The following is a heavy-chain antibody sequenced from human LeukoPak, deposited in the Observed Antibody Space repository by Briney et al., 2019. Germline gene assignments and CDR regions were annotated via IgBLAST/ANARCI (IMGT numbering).Heavy chain of an antibody. Sequence: PGGSLRLSWVASGFTFSSYSMNWVRQAPGKGLEWVSYISGSSSTIYYADSVKGRFTISRDNAKNSLYLQMNSLTDEDTAVYYCARDRSGWYGYDYWGQGTVVTVSS. V-gene: IGHV3-48*02. J-gene: IGHJ4*02. D-gene: IGHD6-19*01. CDR2: ISGSSSTI. CDR1: GFTFSSYS. CDR3: ARDRSGWYGYDY.